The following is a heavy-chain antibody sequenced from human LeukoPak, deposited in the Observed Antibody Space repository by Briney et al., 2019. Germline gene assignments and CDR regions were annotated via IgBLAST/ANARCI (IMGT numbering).Heavy chain of an antibody. V-gene: IGHV3-9*01. CDR2: ISWNSGSI. CDR3: ARLGPEWEQFDY. J-gene: IGHJ4*02. D-gene: IGHD1-26*01. Sequence: GGSLRLSCAASGFTFDDYAMHWVRQAPGKGLEWVSGISWNSGSIGYADSVKGRFTISRDNAKNSLYLQMNSLRAEDTALYYCARLGPEWEQFDYWGQGTLVTVSS. CDR1: GFTFDDYA.